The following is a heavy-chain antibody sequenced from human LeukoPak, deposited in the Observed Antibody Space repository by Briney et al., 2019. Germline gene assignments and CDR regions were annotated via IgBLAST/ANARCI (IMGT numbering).Heavy chain of an antibody. D-gene: IGHD1-26*01. V-gene: IGHV4-59*12. CDR1: GDSITIYY. J-gene: IGHJ4*02. CDR3: ARDSGSYAAVQSFDY. CDR2: IDHTGST. Sequence: SETLSLTCTVSGDSITIYYWSWIRQPPGKGLEWIGYIDHTGSTNYNPSLKSRVTISVDTSKNQFSLKLSSVTAADTAVYYCARDSGSYAAVQSFDYWGQGTLVTVSS.